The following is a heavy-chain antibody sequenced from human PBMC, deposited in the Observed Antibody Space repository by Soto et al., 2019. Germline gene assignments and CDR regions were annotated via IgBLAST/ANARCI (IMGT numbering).Heavy chain of an antibody. Sequence: EVQLVESGGGLVQPGRSLRLSCAASGFTFDNYAMHWVRQAPGKGLEWVSRSSWNSGSIGYADSVKGRFTISRDNAKNSLYLQMTSLRAEDTALYFCAKAVGSYGNFDYWGQGTLVTVSS. CDR3: AKAVGSYGNFDY. V-gene: IGHV3-9*01. D-gene: IGHD5-18*01. J-gene: IGHJ4*02. CDR1: GFTFDNYA. CDR2: SSWNSGSI.